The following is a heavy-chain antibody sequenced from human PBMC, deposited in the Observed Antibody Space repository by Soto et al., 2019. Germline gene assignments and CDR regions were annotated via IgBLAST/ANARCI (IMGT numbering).Heavy chain of an antibody. CDR2: IIPIFGTA. CDR1: GGTFSSYA. CDR3: ARGPVYSNYAENFDY. D-gene: IGHD4-4*01. J-gene: IGHJ4*02. Sequence: VASVKVSCKASGGTFSSYAISWVRHTPGQGLEWMGGIIPIFGTANYAQKFQGRVTITADESTSTAYMELSSLRSEDTAVYYCARGPVYSNYAENFDYWGQGTLGTVSS. V-gene: IGHV1-69*13.